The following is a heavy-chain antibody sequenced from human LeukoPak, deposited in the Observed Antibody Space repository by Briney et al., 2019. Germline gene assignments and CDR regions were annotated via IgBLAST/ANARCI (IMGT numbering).Heavy chain of an antibody. J-gene: IGHJ4*02. V-gene: IGHV4-34*01. CDR3: AREIYGDYTGSWFDY. CDR2: INHSGST. Sequence: SETLSLTCAVYGGSFSGYYWSWIRQPPGKGLEWIGEINHSGSTNYNPSLKSRVTISVDTSKNQFSLKLSSVTAADTAVYYCAREIYGDYTGSWFDYWGQGTLVTVSS. CDR1: GGSFSGYY. D-gene: IGHD4-17*01.